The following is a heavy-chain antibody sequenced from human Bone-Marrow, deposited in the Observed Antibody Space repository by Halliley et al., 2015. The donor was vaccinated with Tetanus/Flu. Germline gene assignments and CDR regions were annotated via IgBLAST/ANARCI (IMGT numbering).Heavy chain of an antibody. V-gene: IGHV4-34*01. Sequence: TLSLTCAVYGESFSGHYWIWIRQSPGKGLEWIGEIDHNGIANYNPPLKSRLMMSVDTTRKRFSLELRSVTAADTAIYYCARVSGILVIVLEDSYFDSWGQGTQVTVSS. CDR3: ARVSGILVIVLEDSYFDS. D-gene: IGHD3-9*01. CDR1: GESFSGHY. CDR2: IDHNGIA. J-gene: IGHJ4*02.